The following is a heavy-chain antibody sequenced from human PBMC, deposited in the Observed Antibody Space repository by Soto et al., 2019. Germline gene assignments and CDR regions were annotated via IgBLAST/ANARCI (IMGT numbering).Heavy chain of an antibody. Sequence: EVQLVESGGGLVQPGGSLRLSCAASGFTVSSNYMSWVRQAPGKGLEWVSVIYSGGSTYYADSVKGRFTISRDNSKHTLYLQRNSLVAEDTAVYYCARGGAITRVRGALWYGWGQGTLVTVSS. V-gene: IGHV3-66*01. CDR3: ARGGAITRVRGALWYG. J-gene: IGHJ4*02. CDR1: GFTVSSNY. CDR2: IYSGGST. D-gene: IGHD3-10*01.